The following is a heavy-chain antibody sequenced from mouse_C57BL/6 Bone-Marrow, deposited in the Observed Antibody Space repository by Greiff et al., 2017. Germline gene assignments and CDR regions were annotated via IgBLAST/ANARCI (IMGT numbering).Heavy chain of an antibody. Sequence: QVQLKESGAELARPGASVKLSCKASGYTFTSYGISWVKQSTGPGLEWIGEIYPRSGNTYYNEKFKGKATLTADKSSSTAYMELRSLTSEDAAVYFCAREGTVVATHWYFDVWGTGTTVTVSS. CDR1: GYTFTSYG. CDR3: AREGTVVATHWYFDV. V-gene: IGHV1-81*01. CDR2: IYPRSGNT. D-gene: IGHD1-1*01. J-gene: IGHJ1*03.